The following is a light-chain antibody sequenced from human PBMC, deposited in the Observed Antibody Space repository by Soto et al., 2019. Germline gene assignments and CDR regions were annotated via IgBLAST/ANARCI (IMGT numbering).Light chain of an antibody. CDR3: QQYNTWPLT. J-gene: IGKJ4*01. CDR2: GAS. V-gene: IGKV3-15*01. Sequence: EIVMPQSPATLSVSPGERATLSCRASQGVTTNLAWYQQKPGQAPRLLIYGASTRATGIPARFSGSGSGTEFTRTISSLQSEDFAVYYCQQYNTWPLTFGGGTKVEIK. CDR1: QGVTTN.